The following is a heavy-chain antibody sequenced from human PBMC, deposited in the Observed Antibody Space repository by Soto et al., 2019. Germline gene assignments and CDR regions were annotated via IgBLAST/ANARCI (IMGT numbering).Heavy chain of an antibody. D-gene: IGHD5-12*01. V-gene: IGHV4-34*01. J-gene: IGHJ4*02. Sequence: SETLSLTCAVYGGSFSGYYWSWIRQPPGKGLEWIGEINHSGSTNYNPSLKSRVTISVDTSKNQFSLKLSSVTAADTAVYYCARGTKSDSGYEPFDYWGQGTLVTVSS. CDR1: GGSFSGYY. CDR2: INHSGST. CDR3: ARGTKSDSGYEPFDY.